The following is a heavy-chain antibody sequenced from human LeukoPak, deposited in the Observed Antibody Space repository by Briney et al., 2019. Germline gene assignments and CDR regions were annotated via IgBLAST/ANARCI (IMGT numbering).Heavy chain of an antibody. D-gene: IGHD1-26*01. CDR3: VRDRSGSYPYYFDF. Sequence: PGGSLRLSCAASGFTFSDYSMNWVRQPPGKGLEWVSSISSRSSYISYADPVKGRFTISRDNAKNSLYLEMNSLRAEDTAVYYCVRDRSGSYPYYFDFWGQGTLLTASS. CDR2: ISSRSSYI. J-gene: IGHJ4*02. V-gene: IGHV3-21*01. CDR1: GFTFSDYS.